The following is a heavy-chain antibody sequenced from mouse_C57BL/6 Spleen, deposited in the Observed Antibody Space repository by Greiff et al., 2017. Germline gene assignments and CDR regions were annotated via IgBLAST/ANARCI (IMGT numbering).Heavy chain of an antibody. D-gene: IGHD1-2*01. Sequence: QVQLQQPGAELVRPGTSVKLSCKASGYTFTSYWMHWVKQRPGQGLEWIGVIDPSDSYTNYNQNFKGKAPLTVDKSSSTAYMQLSSLTSEDSAVYYCARWGLPLTTAPHWCQRTTLTVSS. V-gene: IGHV1-59*01. CDR3: ARWGLPLTTAPH. J-gene: IGHJ2*01. CDR1: GYTFTSYW. CDR2: IDPSDSYT.